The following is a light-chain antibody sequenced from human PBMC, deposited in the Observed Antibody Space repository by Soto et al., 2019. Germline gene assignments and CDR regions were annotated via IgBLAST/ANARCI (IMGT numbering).Light chain of an antibody. V-gene: IGKV3-20*01. CDR1: QSLRTNS. Sequence: EMVLTQSPGTLSLSLGERATLSCRASQSLRTNSLAWYQQKPGQAPRLLISGVYSRAAGIPDRFSGSGSGTDFTLTISSLQTDDFATYYCQQYKSYPMYTFGQGTKLEIK. CDR3: QQYKSYPMYT. CDR2: GVY. J-gene: IGKJ2*01.